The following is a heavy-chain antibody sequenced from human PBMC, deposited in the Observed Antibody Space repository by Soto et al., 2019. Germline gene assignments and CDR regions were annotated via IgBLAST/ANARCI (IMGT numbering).Heavy chain of an antibody. Sequence: GGSLRLSCAASGFTFSSYDMHWVRQATGKGLEWVSTVGTAGDTYYPGSVKGRFTISRENAKNSLYLQMNSLRVGDTAVYYCARGGSSSWYHYYGMDVWGPGTTVTVSS. CDR3: ARGGSSSWYHYYGMDV. D-gene: IGHD6-13*01. J-gene: IGHJ6*02. V-gene: IGHV3-13*01. CDR2: VGTAGDT. CDR1: GFTFSSYD.